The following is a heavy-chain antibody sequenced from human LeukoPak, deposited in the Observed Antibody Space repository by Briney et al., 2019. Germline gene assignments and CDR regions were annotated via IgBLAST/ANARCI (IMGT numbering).Heavy chain of an antibody. CDR2: IYHSGST. D-gene: IGHD6-13*01. CDR3: ARVQEGVAAAGPSGMGDAFDI. Sequence: PSVTRSLTCAVSGGAMSRSNGWSWVRAPPGKRLEWIGEIYHSGSTNYNPSLKSRVTISVDKSKNQFSLKLSSVTAADTAVYYCARVQEGVAAAGPSGMGDAFDIWGQGTMVTVSS. J-gene: IGHJ3*02. CDR1: GGAMSRSNG. V-gene: IGHV4-4*02.